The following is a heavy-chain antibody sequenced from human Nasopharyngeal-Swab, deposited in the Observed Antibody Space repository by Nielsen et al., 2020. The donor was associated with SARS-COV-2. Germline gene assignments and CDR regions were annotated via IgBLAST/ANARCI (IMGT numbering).Heavy chain of an antibody. D-gene: IGHD3-22*01. CDR3: VKDLEVDTYSDTSGYLDY. J-gene: IGHJ4*02. Sequence: GESLKISCAASGFTFSSYAMHWVRQAPGKGLEWVAVISYDGSNKYYADSVKGRFTISRDNSKNTLYLQMNSLRAEDTAVYYCVKDLEVDTYSDTSGYLDYWGQGTPVIVSS. CDR1: GFTFSSYA. V-gene: IGHV3-30*04. CDR2: ISYDGSNK.